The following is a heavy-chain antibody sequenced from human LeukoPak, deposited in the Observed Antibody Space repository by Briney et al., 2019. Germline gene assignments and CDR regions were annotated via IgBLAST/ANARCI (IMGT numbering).Heavy chain of an antibody. CDR2: MPSTSTI. D-gene: IGHD3-9*01. CDR3: ARAQTIFWEFYGFDI. Sequence: PGGSLTLSCAASGYTFSSYNMNWVRQAPGKGLEWVATMPSTSTIYYADSVKGRFTISRDNAKNSVYLQMNSLRDEDTAVYSCARAQTIFWEFYGFDIWGGATKVTVSS. J-gene: IGHJ3*02. CDR1: GYTFSSYN. V-gene: IGHV3-48*02.